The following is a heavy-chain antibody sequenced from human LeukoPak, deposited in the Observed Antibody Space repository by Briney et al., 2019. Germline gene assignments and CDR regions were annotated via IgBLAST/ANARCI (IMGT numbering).Heavy chain of an antibody. CDR3: ARQLTVTTGDPYIY. D-gene: IGHD4-17*01. J-gene: IGHJ4*02. Sequence: ASVKVSCKASGYTFTGYYMHWVRQAPGQGLEWMGWINPNSGGTHSTQKFQGRVTMTRGTSISTAYMELSRLTSDDTAVYYCARQLTVTTGDPYIYWGQGTLVTVSS. CDR2: INPNSGGT. V-gene: IGHV1-2*02. CDR1: GYTFTGYY.